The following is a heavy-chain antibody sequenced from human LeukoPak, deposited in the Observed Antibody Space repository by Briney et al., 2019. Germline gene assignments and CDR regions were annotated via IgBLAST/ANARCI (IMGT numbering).Heavy chain of an antibody. V-gene: IGHV4-39*01. D-gene: IGHD2-2*01. J-gene: IGHJ4*02. CDR1: GGPISSTSYY. Sequence: PSETLSLTCTVSGGPISSTSYYWVWIRQPPGKGLEWIGNINYSGSTYYNPSLKSRVTISVDTSKNQFSLNLSSVTAADTAVYYCARQDVVIVPAQIGDWGQGTLVTVSS. CDR3: ARQDVVIVPAQIGD. CDR2: INYSGST.